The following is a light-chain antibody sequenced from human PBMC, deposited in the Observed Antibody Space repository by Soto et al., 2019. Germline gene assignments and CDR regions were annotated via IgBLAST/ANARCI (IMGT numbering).Light chain of an antibody. CDR1: QGISNY. CDR2: AAS. CDR3: QQDGSYPLT. V-gene: IGKV1-16*02. Sequence: DIQMTQSPSSLSASVGDRVTITCRARQGISNYVAWFQQKAGKAPTSLIYAASSLQSGVPSKFSGSGSGTDFTLTSSRLQPDDFATYSCQQDGSYPLTFGGGTKVEVK. J-gene: IGKJ4*01.